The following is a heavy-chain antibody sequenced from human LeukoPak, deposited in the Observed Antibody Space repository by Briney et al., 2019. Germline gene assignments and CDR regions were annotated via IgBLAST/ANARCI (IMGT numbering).Heavy chain of an antibody. CDR1: GFDFSGAY. V-gene: IGHV3-15*07. J-gene: IGHJ4*02. D-gene: IGHD1-26*01. Sequence: AGGSLRLSCAASGFDFSGAYMNWVRQAPGKGLEWVGLIKNKHEHQATDYAAPVRERFIITRDDSSSPLFLQMNSLKPEDTAVYYCVTDANRILGARGTGYWGQGILVTVSS. CDR3: VTDANRILGARGTGY. CDR2: IKNKHEHQAT.